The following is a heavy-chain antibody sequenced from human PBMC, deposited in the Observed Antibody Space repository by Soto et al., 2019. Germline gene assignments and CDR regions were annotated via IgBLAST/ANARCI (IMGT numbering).Heavy chain of an antibody. Sequence: QVQLVESGGGVVQPGRSLRLSCAASGFTFSSYGMHWVRQAPGKGLEWVAVISYDGSNKYYADSVKGRFTISRDNSKNTLYLQMNSLRAEDTAVYYCAKDRSDLYSYGPFDPWGQGTLVTVSS. CDR3: AKDRSDLYSYGPFDP. D-gene: IGHD5-18*01. CDR2: ISYDGSNK. V-gene: IGHV3-30*18. J-gene: IGHJ5*02. CDR1: GFTFSSYG.